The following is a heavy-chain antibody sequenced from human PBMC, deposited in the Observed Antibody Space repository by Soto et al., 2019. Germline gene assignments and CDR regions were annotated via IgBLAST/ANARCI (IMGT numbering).Heavy chain of an antibody. CDR3: ARGAKNIYAMDV. CDR2: IKFDGSST. J-gene: IGHJ6*02. Sequence: EVQLVESGGGLVQPGGSLRLSCAASGFAFSTYWMHWVRQAPGKGLLWVSRIKFDGSSTYYADSVKGRFTISRDAAKNTLFLQMNGLRVDDPAVYYCARGAKNIYAMDVWGQGTTVTFSS. CDR1: GFAFSTYW. V-gene: IGHV3-74*01.